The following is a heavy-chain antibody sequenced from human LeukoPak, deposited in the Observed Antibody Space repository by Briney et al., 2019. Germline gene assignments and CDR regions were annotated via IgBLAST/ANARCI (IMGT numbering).Heavy chain of an antibody. Sequence: PSETLSLTCTVSGGSITAGNHHWGWIRQPPGKGLEWIGSVYYSGSIFSDTSHKSRVTISGDTSKNQFSLKLSSVTAADTAVYYCARQHMGLQGVIKLWGQGTLVTVSS. CDR3: ARQHMGLQGVIKL. D-gene: IGHD3-10*01. CDR1: GGSITAGNHH. V-gene: IGHV4-39*01. CDR2: VYYSGSI. J-gene: IGHJ4*02.